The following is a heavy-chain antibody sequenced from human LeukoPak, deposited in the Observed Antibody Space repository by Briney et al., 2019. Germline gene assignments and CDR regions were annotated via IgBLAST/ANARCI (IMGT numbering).Heavy chain of an antibody. D-gene: IGHD7-27*01. J-gene: IGHJ4*02. V-gene: IGHV3-48*03. CDR3: GRTMWGFVY. CDR1: GFAFSDYE. CDR2: ICSSGSII. Sequence: PGGSLRLSCASSGFAFSDYEMNWVRQAPGKGLEWVSYICSSGSIIYYADSVKGRFTISRDNAKRSLFLQMNSLRVEDTAVYYCGRTMWGFVYWGQGALVTVSS.